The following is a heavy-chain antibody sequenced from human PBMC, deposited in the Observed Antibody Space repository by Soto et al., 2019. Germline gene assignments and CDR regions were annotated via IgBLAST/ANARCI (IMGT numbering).Heavy chain of an antibody. Sequence: PSQTLSLPCAISGDSVSSNRAAWTWTRQSPSRGLEFLGRTYYRSKWYNDYAISVKSRITINPDTSKNQFSLQLNSVTPEDTAVYYCAREVEHQLAYNWSDPWGQGTLVTVSS. CDR3: AREVEHQLAYNWSDP. CDR2: TYYRSKWYN. D-gene: IGHD6-13*01. V-gene: IGHV6-1*01. J-gene: IGHJ5*02. CDR1: GDSVSSNRAA.